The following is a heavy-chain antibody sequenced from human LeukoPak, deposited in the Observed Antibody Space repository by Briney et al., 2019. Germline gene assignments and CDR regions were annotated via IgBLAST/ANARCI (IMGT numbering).Heavy chain of an antibody. V-gene: IGHV1-2*02. Sequence: ASVKVSCKASGYTFTGYYMHWVRQAPGQGLEWMGWINPNSGGTNYAQKFQGRVTMTRDTSISTAYMELSRLRSDDTAVYYCARDRGYYGSGSYSAYDYWGQGTLVTVSS. D-gene: IGHD3-10*01. CDR3: ARDRGYYGSGSYSAYDY. CDR2: INPNSGGT. J-gene: IGHJ4*02. CDR1: GYTFTGYY.